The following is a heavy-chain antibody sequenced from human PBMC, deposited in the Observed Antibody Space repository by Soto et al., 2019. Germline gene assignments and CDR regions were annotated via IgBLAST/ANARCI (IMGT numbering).Heavy chain of an antibody. CDR3: ARGPEYCSGGSCYHSYYYMDV. D-gene: IGHD2-15*01. Sequence: EASVKVSCKASGYTFTSYDINWVRQATGQGLEWMGWMNPNSGNTGYAQKFQGRVTMTRNTSISTAYMELSSLRSEDTAVYYCARGPEYCSGGSCYHSYYYMDVWGKGTTVTVS. CDR1: GYTFTSYD. J-gene: IGHJ6*03. CDR2: MNPNSGNT. V-gene: IGHV1-8*01.